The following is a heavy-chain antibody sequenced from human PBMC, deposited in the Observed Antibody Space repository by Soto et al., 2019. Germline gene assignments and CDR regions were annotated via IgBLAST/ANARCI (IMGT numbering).Heavy chain of an antibody. CDR1: GYSFTSYW. J-gene: IGHJ6*02. D-gene: IGHD2-15*01. V-gene: IGHV5-10-1*01. CDR3: ATQRVGYCSGGSCYRGV. CDR2: IDPSDSYT. Sequence: GESLKISCKGSGYSFTSYWISWVRQMPGKVLEWMGRIDPSDSYTNYSPSFQGHVTISADKSISTAYLQWSSLKASDTAMYYCATQRVGYCSGGSCYRGVWGQGXTVTVS.